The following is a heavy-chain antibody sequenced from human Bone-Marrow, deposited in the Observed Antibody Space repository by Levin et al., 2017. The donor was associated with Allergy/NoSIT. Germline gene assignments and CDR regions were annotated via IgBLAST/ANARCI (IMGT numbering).Heavy chain of an antibody. Sequence: SGPTLVKPTQTLTLTCTFSGFSLTTDPVGVGWLRQPPGRAPEWLALVYWDDDKRYSPSLRSRLTITKDTSKNQVVLIMTNMDPVDTATYYCAHTSHPILNSYTFDPWGQGLLVTVSS. D-gene: IGHD4-23*01. J-gene: IGHJ5*02. V-gene: IGHV2-5*02. CDR1: GFSLTTDPVG. CDR3: AHTSHPILNSYTFDP. CDR2: VYWDDDK.